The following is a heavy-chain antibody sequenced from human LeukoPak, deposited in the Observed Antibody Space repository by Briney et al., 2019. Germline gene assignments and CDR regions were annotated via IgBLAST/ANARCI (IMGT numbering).Heavy chain of an antibody. CDR3: ATGRGYSYGYSSDY. Sequence: SETLSLTCAVYGGSFSGYYWSWIRQPPGKGLEWIGEINHSGSTNYNPSLKSRVTISVDTSKNQFSLKLSSVTAADTAVYCCATGRGYSYGYSSDYWGQGTLVTVSS. CDR2: INHSGST. D-gene: IGHD5-18*01. J-gene: IGHJ4*02. CDR1: GGSFSGYY. V-gene: IGHV4-34*01.